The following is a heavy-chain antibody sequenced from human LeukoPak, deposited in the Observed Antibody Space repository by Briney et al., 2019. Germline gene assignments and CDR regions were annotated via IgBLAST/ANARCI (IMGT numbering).Heavy chain of an antibody. CDR3: ARVNSDYWPYYFDY. CDR1: GGSFSGYY. D-gene: IGHD5-12*01. V-gene: IGHV4-34*01. Sequence: KSSETLSLTCAVYGGSFSGYYWSWIRQPPGKGLEWIGEINHSGSTNYNPSLKSRVTISVDTSKNQFSLKLSSVTAADTAVYYCARVNSDYWPYYFDYWGQGTLVTVSS. CDR2: INHSGST. J-gene: IGHJ4*02.